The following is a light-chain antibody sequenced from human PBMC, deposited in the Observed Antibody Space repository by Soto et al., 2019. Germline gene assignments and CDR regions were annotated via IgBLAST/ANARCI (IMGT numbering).Light chain of an antibody. J-gene: IGKJ5*01. CDR2: DAS. V-gene: IGKV3-15*01. CDR3: QQHNDWPT. Sequence: IVLTQSPGTLSLSPWERGTLACRASQSVSSSYLGWYQKKPEHAPRLLIHDASTRGTGIPARFSGSGSGTEFILTISSVESEDFAIYYCQQHNDWPTFGQGTRLEIK. CDR1: QSVSSSY.